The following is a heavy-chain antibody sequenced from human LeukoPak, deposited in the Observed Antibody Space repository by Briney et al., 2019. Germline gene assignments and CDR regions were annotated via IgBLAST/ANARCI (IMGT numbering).Heavy chain of an antibody. V-gene: IGHV3-30*02. CDR1: GFTFSNYA. CDR2: IRYDASNK. J-gene: IGHJ6*03. CDR3: VKGSPRNYYYYMDV. Sequence: GGSLRLSCAASGFTFSNYAMSWVRQAPGKGLEWVAFIRYDASNKYYADSVRGRFTISRDNSKNTLYLQMNSLRAEDTAVYYCVKGSPRNYYYYMDVWGKGTTVTISS.